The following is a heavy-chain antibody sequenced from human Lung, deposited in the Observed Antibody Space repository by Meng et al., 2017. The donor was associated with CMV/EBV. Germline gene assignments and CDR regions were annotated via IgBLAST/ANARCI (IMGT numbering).Heavy chain of an antibody. V-gene: IGHV1-69*10. CDR1: GGTSSSYV. CDR3: ARSRVLSSSPSRPPTYGMDV. Sequence: SXXVSXKASGGTSSSYVISWVRQAPGQGLEWMGGIIPILGRANYGQKFQARVTITADKSTSTAHMELSSLRSEGTAVYYCARSRVLSSSPSRPPTYGMDVWGQGXTVTVSS. CDR2: IIPILGRA. D-gene: IGHD2-2*01. J-gene: IGHJ6*02.